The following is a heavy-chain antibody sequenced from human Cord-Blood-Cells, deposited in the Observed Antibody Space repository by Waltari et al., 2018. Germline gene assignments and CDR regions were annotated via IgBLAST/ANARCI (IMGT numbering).Heavy chain of an antibody. CDR1: GFTFSNAW. J-gene: IGHJ6*02. CDR2: IKSKTDGGTT. D-gene: IGHD1-20*01. CDR3: TTDNWNYYYYGMDV. Sequence: EVQLVESGGGLVKPGGSLRLSCAASGFTFSNAWMIWVRQAPGKGLEWVGRIKSKTDGGTTDYAAPVKGRFTISRDDSKNTLYLQMNSLKTEDTAVYYCTTDNWNYYYYGMDVWGQGTTVTVSS. V-gene: IGHV3-15*01.